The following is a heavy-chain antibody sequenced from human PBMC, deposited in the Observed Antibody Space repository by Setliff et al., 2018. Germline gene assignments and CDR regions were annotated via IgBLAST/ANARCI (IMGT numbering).Heavy chain of an antibody. D-gene: IGHD3-16*01. V-gene: IGHV3-15*01. CDR3: VTLVPQAISSDP. CDR2: IKSKTDGGTT. Sequence: GGSLRLSCAASGFTFSSYWMSWVRQAPGKGLEWVGRIKSKTDGGTTDYAAPVKGRFTISRDDSKNTLYLQMNSLKTEDTAVYYCVTLVPQAISSDPWGQGTLVTVSS. CDR1: GFTFSSYW. J-gene: IGHJ5*02.